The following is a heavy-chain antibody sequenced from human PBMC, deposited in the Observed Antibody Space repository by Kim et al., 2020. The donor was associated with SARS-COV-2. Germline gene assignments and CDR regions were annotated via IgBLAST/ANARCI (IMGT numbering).Heavy chain of an antibody. Sequence: GGSLRLSCAASGFTFSDYSMTWVRQAPGKGLEWVAVISGSSSYIYYADSVKGRFTISRDNAKNSLHLQMNSLRAEDAAMYYCARLETVVTTRIAYWGQGTLVNLPS. CDR3: ARLETVVTTRIAY. J-gene: IGHJ4*02. CDR1: GFTFSDYS. CDR2: ISGSSSYI. D-gene: IGHD2-21*02. V-gene: IGHV3-21*01.